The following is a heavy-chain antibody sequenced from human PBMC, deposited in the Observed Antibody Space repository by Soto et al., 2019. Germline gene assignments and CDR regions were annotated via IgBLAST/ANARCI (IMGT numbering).Heavy chain of an antibody. V-gene: IGHV3-21*01. CDR3: ATTAVSHFNYEAGYNSFGP. CDR1: GVIFSNYS. D-gene: IGHD3-22*01. J-gene: IGHJ5*02. CDR2: ISSSSGYI. Sequence: GGSLRLSCAASGVIFSNYSMNWGRQAPGKGLEWVSSISSSSGYIYYADSVKGRFTISRDNAKNSLYLQMNSLRAEDTAVYYCATTAVSHFNYEAGYNSFGPWGQGTLGT.